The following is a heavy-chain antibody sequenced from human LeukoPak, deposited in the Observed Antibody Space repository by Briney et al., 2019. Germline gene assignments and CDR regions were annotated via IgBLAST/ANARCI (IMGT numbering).Heavy chain of an antibody. CDR1: GDFISRSSYY. CDR2: VFHSGST. D-gene: IGHD5-18*01. CDR3: ARVDTAMAFDY. J-gene: IGHJ4*02. Sequence: PSETLSLTCTVSGDFISRSSYYWAWIRQSPGKGLEYLGSVFHSGSTYYNPSLRSRVTVSVDTSKNQFSLKLSSVTAADTAVYYCARVDTAMAFDYWGQGTLVTVSS. V-gene: IGHV4-39*01.